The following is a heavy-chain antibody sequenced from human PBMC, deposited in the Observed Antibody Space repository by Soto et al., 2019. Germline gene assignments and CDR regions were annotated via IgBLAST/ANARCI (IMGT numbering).Heavy chain of an antibody. D-gene: IGHD1-1*01. Sequence: GGSLRLSCAASGFTFSSYWMSWVRQAPGKGLEWVANIKQDGSEKYYVDSVKGRFTISRDNAKNSLYLQMNSLRAEDTAVYYCARASPRNPRYNLLDYWGQGTLVTVSS. CDR1: GFTFSSYW. CDR3: ARASPRNPRYNLLDY. V-gene: IGHV3-7*01. CDR2: IKQDGSEK. J-gene: IGHJ4*02.